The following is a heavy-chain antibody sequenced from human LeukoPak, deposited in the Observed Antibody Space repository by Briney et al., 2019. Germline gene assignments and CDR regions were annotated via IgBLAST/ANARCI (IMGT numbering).Heavy chain of an antibody. Sequence: GGSLRLSCAASGLTFRNYGMHWVRQAPGKGLEWVAIISYDGSNRYYADSVRGRFTISKDNSQNTLYLQMNSLRAEDTAVYYCASHRGDYATGYFDYWGQGTLVTVSS. D-gene: IGHD1-1*01. J-gene: IGHJ4*02. CDR1: GLTFRNYG. CDR3: ASHRGDYATGYFDY. CDR2: ISYDGSNR. V-gene: IGHV3-30*03.